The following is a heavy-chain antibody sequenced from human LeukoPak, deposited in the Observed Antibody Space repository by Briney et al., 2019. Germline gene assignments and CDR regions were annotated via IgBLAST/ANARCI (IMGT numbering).Heavy chain of an antibody. Sequence: GASVKVSCKAFGYTFTGYYMHWVRQAPGQGLEWMGWINPNSGGTNYAQKFQGRVTMTRDTSISTAYMELSRLRSDDTAVYYCARVVRNDYGGNSGSDYWGQGTLVTVSS. V-gene: IGHV1-2*02. CDR3: ARVVRNDYGGNSGSDY. J-gene: IGHJ4*02. CDR2: INPNSGGT. CDR1: GYTFTGYY. D-gene: IGHD4-23*01.